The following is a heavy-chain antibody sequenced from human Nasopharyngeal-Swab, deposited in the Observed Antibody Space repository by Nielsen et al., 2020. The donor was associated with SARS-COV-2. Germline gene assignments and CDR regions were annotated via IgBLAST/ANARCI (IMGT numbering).Heavy chain of an antibody. CDR2: IYYSGST. CDR3: ARVVAVAGTRRYFDY. D-gene: IGHD6-19*01. V-gene: IGHV4-39*01. Sequence: RQAPGKGLEWIGSIYYSGSTYYNPSLKSRVTISVDTPKNQFSLKLSSVTAADTAVYYCARVVAVAGTRRYFDYWGQGTLVTVSS. J-gene: IGHJ4*02.